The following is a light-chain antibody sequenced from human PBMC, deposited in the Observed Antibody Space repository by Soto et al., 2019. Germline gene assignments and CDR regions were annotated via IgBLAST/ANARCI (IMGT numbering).Light chain of an antibody. V-gene: IGKV1-39*01. CDR2: AAS. Sequence: DIQMTQSPSSLSASVGEGVTITCRASQSISSYLNWYQQKPGKAPKLLIYAASSLQSGVPSRFSGSGSGTDFTLTISSLQPEDFATYYCLQHNSYPRTFGQGTKVDIK. CDR1: QSISSY. CDR3: LQHNSYPRT. J-gene: IGKJ1*01.